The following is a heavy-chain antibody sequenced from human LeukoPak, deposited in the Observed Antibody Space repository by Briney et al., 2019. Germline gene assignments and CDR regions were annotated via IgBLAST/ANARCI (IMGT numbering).Heavy chain of an antibody. CDR1: GGTFSSYA. J-gene: IGHJ3*02. CDR2: TIPIFGTA. D-gene: IGHD6-19*01. Sequence: SVKVSCKASGGTFSSYAISWVRQAPGQGLEWMGGTIPIFGTANYAQKFQGRVTITADKSTSTAYMELSSLRSEDTTVYYCARDVVAGTGNAFDIWGQGTMVTVSS. V-gene: IGHV1-69*06. CDR3: ARDVVAGTGNAFDI.